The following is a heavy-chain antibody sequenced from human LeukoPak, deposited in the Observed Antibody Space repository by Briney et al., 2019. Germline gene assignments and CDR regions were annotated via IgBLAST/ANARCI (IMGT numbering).Heavy chain of an antibody. CDR1: GGSINSYY. V-gene: IGHV4-4*07. CDR3: ARWYYDILTGPRDYYYMDV. D-gene: IGHD3-9*01. Sequence: SETLSLTCTVSGGSINSYYWSWLRQPAERGLEWIGRIYASGSTTYNPSLRSRVAISMDTSKNQLSLKLSSVTAADTAVYYCARWYYDILTGPRDYYYMDVWGKGTTVTISS. J-gene: IGHJ6*03. CDR2: IYASGST.